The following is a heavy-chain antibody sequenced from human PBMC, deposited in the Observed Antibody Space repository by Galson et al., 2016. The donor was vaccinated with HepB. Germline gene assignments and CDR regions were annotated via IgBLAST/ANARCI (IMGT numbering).Heavy chain of an antibody. J-gene: IGHJ5*02. CDR3: ARNRLLNYDRLTGFGLWGWFDP. Sequence: TLSLTCTVSGGSISRSDSCWSWIRQHPGKGLDLIGYIFYSGNTYYNPSLKGRVTISVDTSKNQFSLRLSSVTAADTAVYYCARNRLLNYDRLTGFGLWGWFDPWGQGTLVTVSS. D-gene: IGHD3-9*01. V-gene: IGHV4-31*03. CDR2: IFYSGNT. CDR1: GGSISRSDSC.